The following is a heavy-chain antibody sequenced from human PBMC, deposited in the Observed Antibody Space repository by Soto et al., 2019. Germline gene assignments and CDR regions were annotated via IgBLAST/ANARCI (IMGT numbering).Heavy chain of an antibody. J-gene: IGHJ6*02. CDR1: GFTFSSYS. CDR2: ISGSGGST. Sequence: GGSLRLTCAASGFTFSSYSMNWVRQAPGKGLEWVSAISGSGGSTYYADSVKGRFTISRDNSKNTLYLQMNSLRAEDTAVYYCAKAPQYYYYGMDVWGQGTTVTVSS. CDR3: AKAPQYYYYGMDV. V-gene: IGHV3-23*01.